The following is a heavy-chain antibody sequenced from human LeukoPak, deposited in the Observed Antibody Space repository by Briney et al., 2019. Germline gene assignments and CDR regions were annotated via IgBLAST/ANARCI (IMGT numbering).Heavy chain of an antibody. D-gene: IGHD3-16*01. CDR2: VSASGANT. Sequence: PGGSLRLSCAASGFTFTSSTMSWVRQAPEKGLEWVSGVSASGANTYYADSVKGWFTISRDNSKRTLFLQMDSLRAEDTALYYCAKDIRFLGCWGQGTLVAVSS. CDR3: AKDIRFLGC. V-gene: IGHV3-23*01. CDR1: GFTFTSST. J-gene: IGHJ4*02.